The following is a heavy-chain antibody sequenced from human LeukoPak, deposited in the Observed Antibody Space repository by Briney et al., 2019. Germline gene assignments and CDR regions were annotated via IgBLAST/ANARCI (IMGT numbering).Heavy chain of an antibody. V-gene: IGHV3-30-3*01. CDR1: GFTFSXYX. CDR3: AKDYEQDGVVVEYYFDY. J-gene: IGHJ4*02. CDR2: ISCDGGKK. D-gene: IGHD3-22*01. Sequence: CAASGFTFSXYXXHWVXQAPGKGXXXXAVISCDGGKKYFADSVKGRFTISRDNSKNTLYLQMNSLRAEDTAVYYCAKDYEQDGVVVEYYFDYWGQGTLVTVSS.